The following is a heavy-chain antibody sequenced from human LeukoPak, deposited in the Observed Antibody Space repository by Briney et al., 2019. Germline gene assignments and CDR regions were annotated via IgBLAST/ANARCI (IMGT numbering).Heavy chain of an antibody. CDR1: AGSISSRNW. J-gene: IGHJ6*02. CDR2: MSHSGST. Sequence: SETLSLTCAVSAGSISSRNWWSWVRQSPGKGLERIGEMSHSGSTNYNPSLESRVTMSVDKSKNQFSLKLSSVTAADTAVYYCARVDYYYDMDVWGQGTTVTVSS. V-gene: IGHV4-4*02. CDR3: ARVDYYYDMDV.